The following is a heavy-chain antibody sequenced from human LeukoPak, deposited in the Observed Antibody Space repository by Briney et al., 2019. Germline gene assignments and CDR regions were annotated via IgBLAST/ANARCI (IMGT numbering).Heavy chain of an antibody. CDR1: GFTFDAYA. CDR3: ASAFNPYSSGWDFDY. Sequence: PGGSLRLSCAASGFTFDAYAMPWVRQAPGKGLEWVSGISWNSGSIGYADSVKGRFTISRDNAKNSLYLQMNSLRAEDTALYYCASAFNPYSSGWDFDYWGQGTLVTVSS. D-gene: IGHD6-19*01. CDR2: ISWNSGSI. V-gene: IGHV3-9*01. J-gene: IGHJ4*02.